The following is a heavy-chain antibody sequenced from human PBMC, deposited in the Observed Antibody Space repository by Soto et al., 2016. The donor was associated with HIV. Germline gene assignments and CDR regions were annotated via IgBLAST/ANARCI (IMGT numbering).Heavy chain of an antibody. CDR1: GFNFSSYW. Sequence: EVQLVESGGGLVQPGGSLRLSCAASGFNFSSYWMHWVRQAPGKGLMWVSRINSDGSNTRYADSVKGRFTISRDNAKNTLYLQMNSLRADDTAVYYCARSEGVADINWFRPLGPGNPGPPSPQ. CDR2: INSDGSNT. V-gene: IGHV3-74*01. D-gene: IGHD6-19*01. CDR3: ARSEGVADINWFRP. J-gene: IGHJ5*02.